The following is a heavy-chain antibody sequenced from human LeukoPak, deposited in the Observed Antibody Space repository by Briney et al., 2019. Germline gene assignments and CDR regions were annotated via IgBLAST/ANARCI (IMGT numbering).Heavy chain of an antibody. V-gene: IGHV4-39*02. CDR1: GDSISSSVYY. CDR2: IYYSGST. CDR3: ARESVVVVSLRHFDY. Sequence: SETLSLTCTVTGDSISSSVYYWAWIRQPPGKGLEWIGSIYYSGSTNSNPSLKSRVTISVSTYKNQFSLKLSSVTAADTAVYYCARESVVVVSLRHFDYWGQGTLVTVSS. J-gene: IGHJ4*02. D-gene: IGHD3-22*01.